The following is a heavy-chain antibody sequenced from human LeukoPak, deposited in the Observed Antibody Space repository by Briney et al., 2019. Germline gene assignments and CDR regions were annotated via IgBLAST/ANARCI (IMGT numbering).Heavy chain of an antibody. CDR2: IYYSGST. CDR3: ARGYYDSSGYYYSPYGMDV. V-gene: IGHV4-30-4*01. Sequence: SETLSLTCTVSGGSISSGDYYWSWIRQPPGKGLEWIGYIYYSGSTYYNPSLKSRVTISVDTSKNQFSLKLSSVTAADTAVYYCARGYYDSSGYYYSPYGMDVWDQGTTVTVSS. D-gene: IGHD3-22*01. J-gene: IGHJ6*02. CDR1: GGSISSGDYY.